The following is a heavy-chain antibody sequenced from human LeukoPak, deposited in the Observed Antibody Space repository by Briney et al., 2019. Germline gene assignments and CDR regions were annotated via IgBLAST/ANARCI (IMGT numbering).Heavy chain of an antibody. J-gene: IGHJ3*02. CDR3: PRHRYFDWFGPRDAVDI. CDR1: GYSFTSYW. V-gene: IGHV5-51*01. CDR2: IYPGDSDT. Sequence: KPGESLKISCKGSGYSFTSYWIGWVRQMPGKGLEWMGIIYPGDSDTRYSPSFQGQVTISADKSISTAYLQWSSLKASHTAMYSCPRHRYFDWFGPRDAVDIWGQGTMFTVSS. D-gene: IGHD3-9*01.